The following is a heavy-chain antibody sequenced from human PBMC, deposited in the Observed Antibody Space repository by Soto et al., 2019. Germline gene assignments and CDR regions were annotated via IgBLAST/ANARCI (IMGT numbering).Heavy chain of an antibody. D-gene: IGHD1-26*01. V-gene: IGHV4-39*01. J-gene: IGHJ4*02. CDR2: IYYSGST. Sequence: SETLSLTCTVSGGSISSSTYYWGWIRQPPGKGLEWIGTIYYSGSTYYNPSLKSRVTISVDTSKNQFSLKLSSVTAADTAVYYCARRGSGSYHDYWGQGTLVTVSS. CDR3: ARRGSGSYHDY. CDR1: GGSISSSTYY.